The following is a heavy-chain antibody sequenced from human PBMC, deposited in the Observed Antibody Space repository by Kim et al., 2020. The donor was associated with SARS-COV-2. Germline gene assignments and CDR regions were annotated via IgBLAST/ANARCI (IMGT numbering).Heavy chain of an antibody. J-gene: IGHJ4*02. CDR3: AKGAFSEYYFDY. Sequence: YYDDSGKGRFTISRDNSKNTLYLQMNSLRAEDTAVYYCAKGAFSEYYFDYWGQGTLVTVSS. V-gene: IGHV3-30*02.